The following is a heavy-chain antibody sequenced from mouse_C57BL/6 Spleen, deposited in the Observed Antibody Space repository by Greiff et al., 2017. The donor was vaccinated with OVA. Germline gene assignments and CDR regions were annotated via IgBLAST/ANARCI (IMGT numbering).Heavy chain of an antibody. CDR1: GYTFTNYW. V-gene: IGHV1-63*01. CDR3: ARGADWYFDD. Sequence: VQLQQSGAELVRPGTSVKMSCKASGYTFTNYWIGWAKQRPGHGLEWIGEIYPGGGYTNYNEKFKGKATLTADKSSSTAYMQFSSLTSEDSAIYYCARGADWYFDDWGTGTTVTVSS. J-gene: IGHJ1*03. CDR2: IYPGGGYT.